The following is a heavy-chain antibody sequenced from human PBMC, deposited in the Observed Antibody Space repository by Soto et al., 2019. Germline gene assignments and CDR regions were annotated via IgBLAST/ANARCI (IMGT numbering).Heavy chain of an antibody. CDR1: GGSSSSGDYY. J-gene: IGHJ4*02. Sequence: SETLSLTCTVSGGSSSSGDYYWSWIRQPPGKGLEWIGYLHHSGTTYNNPSLKSRVTISIDRSKNQLSLKLGSVTAADTAVYYCARSDGRYWGQGTLVTVS. CDR2: LHHSGTT. CDR3: ARSDGRY. V-gene: IGHV4-30-2*01.